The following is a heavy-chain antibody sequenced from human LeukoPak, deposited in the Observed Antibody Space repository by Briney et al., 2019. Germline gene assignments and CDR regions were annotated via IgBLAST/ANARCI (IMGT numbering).Heavy chain of an antibody. V-gene: IGHV3-21*01. CDR3: ASSALHYYYYYGMDV. Sequence: GGSLRLSCAASGFTFSSYAMSWVRQAPGKGLEWVSSISSSSSYIYYADSVKGRFTISRDNAKNSLYLQMNSLRAEDTAVYYCASSALHYYYYYGMDVWGQGTTVTVSS. J-gene: IGHJ6*02. CDR2: ISSSSSYI. CDR1: GFTFSSYA. D-gene: IGHD3-16*02.